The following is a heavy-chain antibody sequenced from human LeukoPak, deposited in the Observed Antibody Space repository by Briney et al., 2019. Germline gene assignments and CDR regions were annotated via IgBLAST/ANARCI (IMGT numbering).Heavy chain of an antibody. CDR1: GFTFSGSW. CDR3: ATRAPQSSNGY. J-gene: IGHJ4*02. Sequence: GGSLRLSCAASGFTFSGSWMHWVRQAPGKGLVWVSRITGDGSGATYADSVKGRFTISRDNAKNSLYLQMNSLRAEDTAVYYCATRAPQSSNGYWGQGTLVTVSS. V-gene: IGHV3-74*01. D-gene: IGHD1-1*01. CDR2: ITGDGSGA.